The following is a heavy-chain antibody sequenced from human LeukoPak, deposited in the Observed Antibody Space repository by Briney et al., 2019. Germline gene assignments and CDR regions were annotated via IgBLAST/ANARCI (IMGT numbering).Heavy chain of an antibody. Sequence: ASVKVSCKASGYTFTSYYMHWVRQAPGQGLEWMGIINPSGGSTSYAQKFQGRVTMTRDTSTSTVYMELSSLRSEDTAVYYCATDPGAGRLFDYWGQGTLVTVSS. CDR1: GYTFTSYY. D-gene: IGHD6-19*01. J-gene: IGHJ4*02. V-gene: IGHV1-46*01. CDR2: INPSGGST. CDR3: ATDPGAGRLFDY.